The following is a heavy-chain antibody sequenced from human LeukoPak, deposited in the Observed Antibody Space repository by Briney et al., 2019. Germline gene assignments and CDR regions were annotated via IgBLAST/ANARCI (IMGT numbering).Heavy chain of an antibody. D-gene: IGHD5-24*01. CDR3: ARSDGDYFDY. V-gene: IGHV3-53*01. J-gene: IGHJ4*02. Sequence: GGSLRLSCAASGFIFSDYYMTWVRQAPGKGLEWVSVIYSGGTTYYADSVKGRFTISRDSSRNTVYLQMNSLRAEDTAIYYCARSDGDYFDYWGQGALVTVSS. CDR2: IYSGGTT. CDR1: GFIFSDYY.